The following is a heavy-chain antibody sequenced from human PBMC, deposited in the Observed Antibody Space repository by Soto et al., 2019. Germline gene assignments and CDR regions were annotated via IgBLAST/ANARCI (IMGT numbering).Heavy chain of an antibody. Sequence: QVQLVQSGAEVKKPGSSVKVSCKASGGTFNSYTISWVRQAPGQGLEWMGRIVPILNIPNYAQKFQGRVTMTADKSTTTVYMDLSSLRSEDTAVYYCARDDYYGSGTLDYWGQGTLVTVSS. CDR2: IVPILNIP. J-gene: IGHJ4*02. V-gene: IGHV1-69*08. D-gene: IGHD3-10*01. CDR1: GGTFNSYT. CDR3: ARDDYYGSGTLDY.